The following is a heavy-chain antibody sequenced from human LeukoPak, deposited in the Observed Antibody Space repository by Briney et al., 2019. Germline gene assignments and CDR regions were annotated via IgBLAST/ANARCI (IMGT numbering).Heavy chain of an antibody. Sequence: GASVKVSCKASGYTFTGYYMHWVRQAPGQGLEWMGWINPNSGGTNYAQKFQGRVTMTRDTSISTAYMELSRLRSDDTAVYYCARDESVVPAAECEGFDYWGQGTLVTVSS. V-gene: IGHV1-2*02. J-gene: IGHJ4*02. CDR2: INPNSGGT. D-gene: IGHD2-2*01. CDR1: GYTFTGYY. CDR3: ARDESVVPAAECEGFDY.